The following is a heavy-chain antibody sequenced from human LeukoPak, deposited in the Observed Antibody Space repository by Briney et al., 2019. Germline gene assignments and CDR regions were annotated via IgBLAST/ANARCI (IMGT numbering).Heavy chain of an antibody. CDR3: ARAAYSSTWYSRYFDL. CDR2: ISSSGFST. D-gene: IGHD6-13*01. J-gene: IGHJ2*01. CDR1: GFTFNNYA. V-gene: IGHV3-23*01. Sequence: QPGGSLRLSCAASGFTFNNYAMTWVRQAPGKGLGGVSRISSSGFSTSYPDSVKGRFTISRDNSKNTLYLQMNSLRAGDTAVYYCARAAYSSTWYSRYFDLWGRGTLVTVSS.